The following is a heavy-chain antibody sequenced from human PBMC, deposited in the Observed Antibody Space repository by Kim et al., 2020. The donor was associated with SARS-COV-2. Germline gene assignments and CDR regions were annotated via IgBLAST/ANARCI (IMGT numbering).Heavy chain of an antibody. Sequence: NYATKFQGRVTMTRDTSISTAYMELSRLRSDDTAVYSCASYYDSSGYLDSWGQGTLVTVSS. D-gene: IGHD3-22*01. J-gene: IGHJ4*02. V-gene: IGHV1-2*02. CDR3: ASYYDSSGYLDS.